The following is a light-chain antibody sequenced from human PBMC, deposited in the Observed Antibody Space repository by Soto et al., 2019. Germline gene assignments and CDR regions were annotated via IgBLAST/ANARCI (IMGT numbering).Light chain of an antibody. CDR1: QGISSY. Sequence: AIRMTQSPSSLSASTGDRVTITFRASQGISSYLAWYQQKPGKAPKLLIYKASSLESGVPSRFSGSGSGTEFTLTISSLQPDDFATYYRQQYNSYSWTFGQGTKVDTK. V-gene: IGKV1-8*01. CDR2: KAS. CDR3: QQYNSYSWT. J-gene: IGKJ1*01.